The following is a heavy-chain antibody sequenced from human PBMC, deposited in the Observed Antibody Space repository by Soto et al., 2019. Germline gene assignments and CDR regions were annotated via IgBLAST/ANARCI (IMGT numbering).Heavy chain of an antibody. CDR2: IYPSGST. CDR3: ARTWGFTFGGVIEKYNWFDP. D-gene: IGHD3-16*02. Sequence: SETLSLTCAVSGGSISSGGYSCSWIRQPPGKGLEWIGYIYPSGSTYYNPSLKSRVTISVDRSKNQFSLKLSSVTAADTAVYYCARTWGFTFGGVIEKYNWFDPWGQGTLVTVSS. CDR1: GGSISSGGYS. V-gene: IGHV4-30-2*01. J-gene: IGHJ5*02.